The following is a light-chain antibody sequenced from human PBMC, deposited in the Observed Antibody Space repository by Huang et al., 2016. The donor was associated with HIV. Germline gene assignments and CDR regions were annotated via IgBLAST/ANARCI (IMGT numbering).Light chain of an antibody. Sequence: IVMTQSPATLSVSPGERATLSCRASQSIINNLAWYQQKPGQAPRLLIYGASTRASGIPARFSGSGSVTEFTLTISRLQSEDFAVYYCQQYNNWPPSTFGGGTKVEIK. V-gene: IGKV3-15*01. CDR2: GAS. CDR3: QQYNNWPPST. J-gene: IGKJ4*01. CDR1: QSIINN.